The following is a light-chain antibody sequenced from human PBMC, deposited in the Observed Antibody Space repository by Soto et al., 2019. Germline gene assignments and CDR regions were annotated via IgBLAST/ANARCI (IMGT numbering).Light chain of an antibody. CDR1: QSISSW. CDR2: DAS. J-gene: IGKJ1*01. Sequence: IHMTQSPSTVSASVLDIVTITFLASQSISSWLAWYQQKPGKAPKLLIYDASSLESGVPSRFSGSGSGTEFTLTISSLQPDDFATYCCQQYNTYPWTFGQGTKVDIK. CDR3: QQYNTYPWT. V-gene: IGKV1-5*01.